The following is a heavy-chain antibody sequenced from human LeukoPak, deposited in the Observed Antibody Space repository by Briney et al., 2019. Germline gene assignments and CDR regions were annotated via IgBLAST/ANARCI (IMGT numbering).Heavy chain of an antibody. CDR3: ARVRRYSGRPDAFDI. Sequence: SQTLSLTCTVSGDSISSGGYFWSWIRQHPGEGLEWIGYIYHSGSTYYNPSLKSRVIISADTSKNQLSLKLSSVTAADTAVYYCARVRRYSGRPDAFDIWGQGTMVTVSS. V-gene: IGHV4-31*03. D-gene: IGHD1-26*01. CDR2: IYHSGST. J-gene: IGHJ3*02. CDR1: GDSISSGGYF.